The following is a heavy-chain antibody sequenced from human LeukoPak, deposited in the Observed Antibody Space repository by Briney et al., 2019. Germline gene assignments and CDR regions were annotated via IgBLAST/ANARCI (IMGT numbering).Heavy chain of an antibody. D-gene: IGHD4-11*01. CDR3: ARVLSAPDYSNSGFDY. CDR2: IYYSGST. CDR1: GGSISSSSYY. J-gene: IGHJ4*02. V-gene: IGHV4-61*05. Sequence: SETLSLTCTVSGGSISSSSYYWSWIRQPPGKGLEWIGYIYYSGSTNYNPSLKSRVTISVDTSKNQFSLKLSSVTAADTAVYYCARVLSAPDYSNSGFDYWGQGTLVTVSS.